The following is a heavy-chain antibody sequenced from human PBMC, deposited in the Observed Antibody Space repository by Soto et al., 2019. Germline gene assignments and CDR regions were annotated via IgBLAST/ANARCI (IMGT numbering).Heavy chain of an antibody. CDR1: GFTFSSHA. D-gene: IGHD3-3*01. V-gene: IGHV3-23*01. CDR3: AKGDFWSGYDAIDI. CDR2: ISSYGGDST. Sequence: PGGSLRLSCAASGFTFSSHAMSWVRQAPGKGLEWVSAISSYGGDSTFYADSVKGRFTISRDNSKNTLYLQVNSLRAEDTAVYYCAKGDFWSGYDAIDIWGQGTMVTVSS. J-gene: IGHJ3*02.